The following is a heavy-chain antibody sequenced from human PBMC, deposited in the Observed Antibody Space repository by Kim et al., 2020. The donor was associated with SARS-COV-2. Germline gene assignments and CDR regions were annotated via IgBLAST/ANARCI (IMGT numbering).Heavy chain of an antibody. Sequence: HPPSKDRVTISVATSKNPFSLKLSSVTAADPAVYYCARDAGGDYNWFDPWGQGTLVTVSS. CDR3: ARDAGGDYNWFDP. J-gene: IGHJ5*02. V-gene: IGHV4-59*01. D-gene: IGHD2-21*02.